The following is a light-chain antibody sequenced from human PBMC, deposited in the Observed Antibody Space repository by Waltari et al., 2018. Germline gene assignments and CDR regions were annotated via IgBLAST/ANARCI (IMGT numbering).Light chain of an antibody. CDR1: QGISSY. CDR3: QQYYSYPLT. J-gene: IGKJ4*01. V-gene: IGKV1-8*01. CDR2: AAS. Sequence: AIRITQSPSSLSASTGDRVTITCRASQGISSYLAWYQQKPGKAPKLLIYAASTLQSGVPARFSGSGSGTDFTLTISCLQSEDFATYYCQQYYSYPLTFGGGTK.